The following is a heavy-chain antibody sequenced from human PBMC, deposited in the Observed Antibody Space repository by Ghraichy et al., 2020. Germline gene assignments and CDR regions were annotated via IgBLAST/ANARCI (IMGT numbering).Heavy chain of an antibody. Sequence: SETLSLTCSVSGAFISSYHWSWIRQPPGKGLEWIGYIYYTGSTNYNPSLRSRVTISVDTSKNQFSLKLSSVTAADTAVYYCARDVLRGVTDSGMDVWGQGTTFSVSS. CDR2: IYYTGST. CDR1: GAFISSYH. CDR3: ARDVLRGVTDSGMDV. V-gene: IGHV4-59*01. D-gene: IGHD3-10*01. J-gene: IGHJ6*02.